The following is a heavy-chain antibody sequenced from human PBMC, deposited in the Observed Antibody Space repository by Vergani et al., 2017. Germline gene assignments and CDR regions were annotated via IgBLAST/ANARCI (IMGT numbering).Heavy chain of an antibody. CDR2: INPSGGST. Sequence: QVQLVQSGAEVKKPGASVKVSCKASGYTFTSYYMHWVRQAPGQGLEWMGIINPSGGSTSYAQKFQGRVTMTRDTSTSTVYMELSSLRSEDTAVYYWARDTVTSPYYYYYGMDVWGQGTTVTVSS. CDR3: ARDTVTSPYYYYYGMDV. CDR1: GYTFTSYY. V-gene: IGHV1-46*01. J-gene: IGHJ6*02. D-gene: IGHD4-17*01.